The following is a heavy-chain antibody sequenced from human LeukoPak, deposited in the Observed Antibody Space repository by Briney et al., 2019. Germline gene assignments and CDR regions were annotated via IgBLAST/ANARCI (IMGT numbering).Heavy chain of an antibody. J-gene: IGHJ3*02. CDR2: IYHSGSN. V-gene: IGHV4-30-2*01. CDR1: GGSISSGGYY. Sequence: SESLSLTCTVSGGSISSGGYYWSWIRQPPGNGLEWIGYIYHSGSNYYNPYLKSRVTISVDRSKNQFSLKLSSVTAADTAVYYCAREIRRAFDIWGQGTMVTVSS. CDR3: AREIRRAFDI.